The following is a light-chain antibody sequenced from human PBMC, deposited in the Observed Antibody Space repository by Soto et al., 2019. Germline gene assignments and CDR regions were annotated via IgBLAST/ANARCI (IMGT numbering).Light chain of an antibody. V-gene: IGLV2-8*01. CDR1: SSDVGSYNF. Sequence: QSVLTQPPSASGSPGQSVTISCTGTSSDVGSYNFVSWYQQYPGKAPKLLIYEVTKRPSGVPDRLSGSKSGNTASLTVSGLQAEDEADYYCTSYAVSNSHVFGTGTKLTVL. CDR3: TSYAVSNSHV. CDR2: EVT. J-gene: IGLJ1*01.